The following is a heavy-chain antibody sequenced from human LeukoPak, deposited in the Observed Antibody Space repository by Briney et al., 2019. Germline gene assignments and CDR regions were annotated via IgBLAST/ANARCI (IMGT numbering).Heavy chain of an antibody. D-gene: IGHD3-22*01. Sequence: SETLSLTCTVSGGSISSGGYYWSWIRQHPGKGLEWIGYIYYSGSTYYNPSLKSRVTISVDTSKNQFSLKLSSVTAADTAVYYCARGSSGYYGYDMDVWGQGTTVTVSS. CDR1: GGSISSGGYY. CDR2: IYYSGST. CDR3: ARGSSGYYGYDMDV. J-gene: IGHJ6*02. V-gene: IGHV4-31*03.